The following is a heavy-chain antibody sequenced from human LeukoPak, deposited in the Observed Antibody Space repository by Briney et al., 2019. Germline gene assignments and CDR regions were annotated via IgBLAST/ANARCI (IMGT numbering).Heavy chain of an antibody. V-gene: IGHV1-18*01. CDR2: ISGYNAIT. Sequence: ASVKVSCKAAGYTFTSYGISWVRQAPGQGLEWMGWISGYNAITETAQKVQGRLTLTTDTSTSTAYMELRTLRSDDTAVYYCATEGDYIEWPQASDIWGQGTMVTVS. CDR1: GYTFTSYG. D-gene: IGHD2-15*01. J-gene: IGHJ3*02. CDR3: ATEGDYIEWPQASDI.